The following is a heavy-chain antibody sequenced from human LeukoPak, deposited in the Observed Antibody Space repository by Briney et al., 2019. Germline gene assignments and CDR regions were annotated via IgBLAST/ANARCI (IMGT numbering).Heavy chain of an antibody. CDR1: GFIFSSYA. CDR2: ISGSGGST. J-gene: IGHJ4*02. D-gene: IGHD6-25*01. V-gene: IGHV3-23*01. Sequence: GGSLRLSCAASGFIFSSYAMSWVRQAPGKGLEWVSAISGSGGSTYYADSVKGRSTISRDNSKNTLYLQMNSLRAEDTAVYYCAKDLRIAADYYFDYWGQGTLVTVSS. CDR3: AKDLRIAADYYFDY.